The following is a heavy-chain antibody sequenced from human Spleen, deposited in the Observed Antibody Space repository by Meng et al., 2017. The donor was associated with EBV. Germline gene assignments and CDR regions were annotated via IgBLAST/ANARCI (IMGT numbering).Heavy chain of an antibody. CDR1: GGTFSSYA. CDR3: ARAAATVDF. J-gene: IGHJ4*02. V-gene: IGHV1-18*01. CDR2: ISPHNDDT. D-gene: IGHD4-17*01. Sequence: GPLGQYGAGVKKPGSSVKVYCKASGGTFSSYAISWVRQAPGQGLEWMGWISPHNDDTNYAQNLQARVTMTKDTSTSTAYMELRSLRSDDTAVYYCARAAATVDFWGQGTLVTVSS.